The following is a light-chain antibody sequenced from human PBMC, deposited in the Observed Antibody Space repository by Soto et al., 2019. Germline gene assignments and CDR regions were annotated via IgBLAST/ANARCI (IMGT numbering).Light chain of an antibody. V-gene: IGKV1-5*01. J-gene: IGKJ1*01. CDR1: QRISSW. CDR2: DAS. CDR3: QQYNSYSQT. Sequence: DIPMTQSPSTLSASVGDRVTITCRASQRISSWLAWYQQKPGKAPKLLIYDASSLESGVPSRFSGSGSGTECTLTISSLQPDDFATYYCQQYNSYSQTVGQGTKVEIK.